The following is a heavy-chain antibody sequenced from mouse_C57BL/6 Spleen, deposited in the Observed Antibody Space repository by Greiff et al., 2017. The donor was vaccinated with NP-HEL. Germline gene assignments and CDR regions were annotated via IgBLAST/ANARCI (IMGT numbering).Heavy chain of an antibody. D-gene: IGHD2-3*01. CDR1: GFTFSSYG. CDR3: ARRDDGLYY. Sequence: DVQLQESGGDLVKPGGSLKLSCAASGFTFSSYGMSWVRQTPDKRLEWVATISSGGSYTYYPDSVKGRFTISRDNAKNTLYLQMSSLKSEDTAMYYCARRDDGLYYWGQGTTLTVSS. CDR2: ISSGGSYT. J-gene: IGHJ2*01. V-gene: IGHV5-6*01.